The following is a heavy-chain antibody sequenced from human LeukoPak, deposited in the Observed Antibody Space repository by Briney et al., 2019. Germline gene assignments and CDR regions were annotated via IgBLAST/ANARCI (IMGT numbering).Heavy chain of an antibody. Sequence: PSETLSLTCTVSGGSISSSSYYWGWIRQPPGKGLEWILSIYYIGSTYYNPSLKSLVTISVDTSKNQFSLKLSSVTAADTAVYYCARDPPPYYAFWSGYRRWPSMDVWGKGTTVTVSS. CDR2: IYYIGST. D-gene: IGHD3-3*01. CDR1: GGSISSSSYY. CDR3: ARDPPPYYAFWSGYRRWPSMDV. J-gene: IGHJ6*03. V-gene: IGHV4-39*07.